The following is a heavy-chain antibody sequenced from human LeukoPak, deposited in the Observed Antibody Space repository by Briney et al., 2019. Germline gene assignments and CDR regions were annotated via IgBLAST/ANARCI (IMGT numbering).Heavy chain of an antibody. CDR1: GGSISSSSYY. Sequence: SETLSLTCTVSGGSISSSSYYWGWIRQPPGKGLEWIGEINHSGSTNYNPSLKSRVTISVDTSKNQFSLKLSSVTAADTAVYYCARMHVRGVIRFDPWGQGTLVTVSS. D-gene: IGHD3-10*01. CDR2: INHSGST. V-gene: IGHV4-39*07. CDR3: ARMHVRGVIRFDP. J-gene: IGHJ5*02.